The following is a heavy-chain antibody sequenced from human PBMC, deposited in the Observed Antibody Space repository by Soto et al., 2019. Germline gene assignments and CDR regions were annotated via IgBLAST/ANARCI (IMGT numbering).Heavy chain of an antibody. Sequence: GGSLRLSCAASGFTFSSYSMRWVRQAPGKGLEYVSGVSPNGNDKYYTDSVKGRFTISRDNSKNTLHLQMSSLRPEDTALFYCIRGFYGLDVWGQGTTVTVSS. V-gene: IGHV3-64D*08. J-gene: IGHJ6*02. CDR3: IRGFYGLDV. CDR2: VSPNGNDK. CDR1: GFTFSSYS.